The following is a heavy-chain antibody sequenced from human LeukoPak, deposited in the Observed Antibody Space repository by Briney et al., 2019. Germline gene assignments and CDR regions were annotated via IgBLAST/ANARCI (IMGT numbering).Heavy chain of an antibody. V-gene: IGHV1-46*01. CDR3: ARVGRSPRAFDI. D-gene: IGHD2-15*01. CDR2: INPSGGST. CDR1: GYSFTSYY. Sequence: ASVKVSCKASGYSFTSYYMHWVRQAPGQGLEWMGIINPSGGSTSYAQKFQGRVTMTRDTSTSTVYMELSSLRSEDTAVYYCARVGRSPRAFDIWGQGTMVTVSS. J-gene: IGHJ3*02.